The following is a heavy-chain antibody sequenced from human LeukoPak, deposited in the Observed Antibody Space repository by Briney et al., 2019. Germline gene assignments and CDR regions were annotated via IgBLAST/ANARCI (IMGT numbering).Heavy chain of an antibody. V-gene: IGHV3-21*01. CDR3: ARVLTIFGRAFDI. J-gene: IGHJ3*02. CDR1: GFTFSSYD. D-gene: IGHD3-3*01. CDR2: ISSSSSYI. Sequence: PGGSLRLSCAASGFTFSSYDMHWVRQATGKGLEWVSSISSSSSYIYYADSVKGRFTISRDNAKNSLYLQMNSLRAEDTAVYYCARVLTIFGRAFDIWGQGTMVTVSS.